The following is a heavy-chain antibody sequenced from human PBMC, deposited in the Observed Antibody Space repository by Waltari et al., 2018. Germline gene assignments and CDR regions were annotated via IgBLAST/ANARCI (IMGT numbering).Heavy chain of an antibody. Sequence: EVQLLESGGGLVQPGGSLRLSCAASGFTFSSYWMSWVRQAPGKGLEWVANIKQDGSEKYLVDSVKGRFTISRDNAKNSLYLQMNSLRAEDTAVYYCAREVTTDYYYYYMDVWGKGTTVTVSS. CDR2: IKQDGSEK. CDR1: GFTFSSYW. J-gene: IGHJ6*03. CDR3: AREVTTDYYYYYMDV. V-gene: IGHV3-7*01. D-gene: IGHD4-17*01.